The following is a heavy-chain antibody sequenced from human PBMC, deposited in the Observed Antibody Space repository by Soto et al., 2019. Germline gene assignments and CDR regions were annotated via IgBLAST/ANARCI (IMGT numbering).Heavy chain of an antibody. V-gene: IGHV4-31*03. J-gene: IGHJ4*01. Sequence: SKTLYLTCTVYGDSISSDGYYWSWIRQHPGKGLEWIGYINYSGSTYYNPSLKSRFTISLDTSKNQLSLKLTSVTAADTALYHFASYCSDSICYNYHDYWSQGSQVTVSS. CDR2: INYSGST. CDR1: GDSISSDGYY. D-gene: IGHD2-15*01. CDR3: ASYCSDSICYNYHDY.